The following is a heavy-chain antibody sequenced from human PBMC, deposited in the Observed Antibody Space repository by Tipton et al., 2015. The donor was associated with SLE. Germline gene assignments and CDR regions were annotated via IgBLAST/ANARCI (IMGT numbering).Heavy chain of an antibody. CDR1: GGSISGFY. D-gene: IGHD2-2*01. CDR2: MHYSGSA. V-gene: IGHV4-59*01. J-gene: IGHJ4*02. CDR3: ARRVVPDY. Sequence: LRLSCTVSGGSISGFYWSWIRQPPGKGLEWIGYMHYSGSANYNPSLKSRVTISVDTSKNQFSLKLSSVTTADTAVYYCARRVVPDYWGQGTLVTVSS.